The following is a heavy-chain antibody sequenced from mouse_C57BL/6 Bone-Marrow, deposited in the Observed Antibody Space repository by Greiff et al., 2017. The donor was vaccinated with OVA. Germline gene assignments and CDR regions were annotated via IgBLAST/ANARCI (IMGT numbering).Heavy chain of an antibody. J-gene: IGHJ3*01. V-gene: IGHV10-1*01. CDR1: GFSFNTYA. D-gene: IGHD2-1*01. CDR2: IRSKSNNYAT. CDR3: VRHDGNSLAY. Sequence: EVNVVESGGGLVQPKGSLKLSCAASGFSFNTYAMNWVRQAPGKGLEWVARIRSKSNNYATYYADSGKDRFTISSDDSESMLYLQMNNLKTKDTAMYYCVRHDGNSLAYWGQGTLVTVSA.